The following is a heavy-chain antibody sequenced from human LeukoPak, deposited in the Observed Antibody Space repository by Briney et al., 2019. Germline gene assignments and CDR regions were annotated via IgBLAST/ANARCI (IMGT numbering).Heavy chain of an antibody. CDR2: ISSSGSTI. D-gene: IGHD6-13*01. Sequence: GGSLRLSCAASGFTFSDYYMSWIRQAPGKGLEWVSYISSSGSTIYYADSVKGRFTISRDNSKNTLYLQMNSLRAEDTAVYYCAKDKIAAAGTVYYFDYWGQGTLVTVSS. V-gene: IGHV3-11*01. CDR3: AKDKIAAAGTVYYFDY. J-gene: IGHJ4*02. CDR1: GFTFSDYY.